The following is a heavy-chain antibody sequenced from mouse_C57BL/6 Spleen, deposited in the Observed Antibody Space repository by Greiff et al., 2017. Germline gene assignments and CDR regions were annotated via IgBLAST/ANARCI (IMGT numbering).Heavy chain of an antibody. D-gene: IGHD2-1*01. J-gene: IGHJ2*01. V-gene: IGHV1-63*01. CDR2: IYPGGGYT. Sequence: QVQLKESGAELVRPGTSVKMSCKASGYTFTNYWIGWAKQRPGHGLEWIGDIYPGGGYTNYNEKFKGKATLTADKSSSTAYMQFSSLTSEDSAIYYWARSNYGTPFDYWGQGTTLTVSS. CDR3: ARSNYGTPFDY. CDR1: GYTFTNYW.